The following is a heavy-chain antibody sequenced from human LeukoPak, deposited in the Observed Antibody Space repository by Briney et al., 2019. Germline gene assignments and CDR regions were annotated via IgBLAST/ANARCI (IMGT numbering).Heavy chain of an antibody. V-gene: IGHV3-23*01. CDR1: GFTFSSCA. J-gene: IGHJ4*02. CDR3: AKDETGDGFNAI. D-gene: IGHD5-24*01. CDR2: IASSGSWT. Sequence: GGSLRLSCPVSGFTFSSCAMSWARQAPGKGLEWVSTIASSGSWTYYAASVKGRFTISRDNSRGLLYLQMNSLRVEDTAIYYCAKDETGDGFNAIWDQGARVTVSS.